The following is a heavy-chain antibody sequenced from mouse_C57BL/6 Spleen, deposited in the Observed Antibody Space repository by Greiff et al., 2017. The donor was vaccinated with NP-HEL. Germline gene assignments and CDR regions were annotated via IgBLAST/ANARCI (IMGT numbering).Heavy chain of an antibody. J-gene: IGHJ1*03. CDR3: ASLGSSYFDV. Sequence: QVQLQQPGAELVKPGASVKLSCKASGYTFTSYWMQWVKQRPGQGLEWIGEIDPSDSYTNYNQKFKGKATLTVDTSSSTAYMQLSSLTSEDSAVYYCASLGSSYFDVWGTGTTVTVSS. CDR2: IDPSDSYT. V-gene: IGHV1-50*01. CDR1: GYTFTSYW. D-gene: IGHD1-1*01.